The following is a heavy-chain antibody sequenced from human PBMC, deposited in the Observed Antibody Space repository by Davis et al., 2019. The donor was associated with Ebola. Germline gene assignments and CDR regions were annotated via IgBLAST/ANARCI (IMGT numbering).Heavy chain of an antibody. D-gene: IGHD5-24*01. V-gene: IGHV3-30*18. J-gene: IGHJ4*02. CDR1: GFTFSSYG. CDR3: AKGQRWLQSLYYFDY. Sequence: GESLKISCAASGFTFSSYGMHWVRQAPGKGLEWVAVIPYDGSNKYYADSVKGRFTISRDNSKNTLYLQMNSLRAEDTAVYYCAKGQRWLQSLYYFDYWGQGTLVTVSS. CDR2: IPYDGSNK.